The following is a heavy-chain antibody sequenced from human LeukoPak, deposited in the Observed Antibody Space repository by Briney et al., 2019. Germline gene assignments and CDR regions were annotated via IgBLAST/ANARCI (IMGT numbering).Heavy chain of an antibody. CDR2: IDHSGGT. Sequence: PSETLSLTCTISGGSISSYYWSWIRRPPGKGLEWIGYIDHSGGTSYNPSLKSRVTIPVDTSKNQFSLKLSSVTAADTAVYYCARRSWSVYYYGMDVWGQGTTVTVSS. CDR3: ARRSWSVYYYGMDV. V-gene: IGHV4-59*08. D-gene: IGHD6-13*01. J-gene: IGHJ6*02. CDR1: GGSISSYY.